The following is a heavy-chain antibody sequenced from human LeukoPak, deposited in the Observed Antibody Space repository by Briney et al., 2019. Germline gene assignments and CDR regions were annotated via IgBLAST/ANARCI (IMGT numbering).Heavy chain of an antibody. CDR2: ISYDGSNK. Sequence: GGSLRLSCAASGFTFSNYVMGWVRQAPGKGLEWVAVISYDGSNKYYADSVKGRFTISRDNSKNTLYLQMNSLRAEDTAVYYCASMYNWNDDFDYWGQGTLVTVSS. CDR3: ASMYNWNDDFDY. V-gene: IGHV3-30*03. J-gene: IGHJ4*02. CDR1: GFTFSNYV. D-gene: IGHD1-1*01.